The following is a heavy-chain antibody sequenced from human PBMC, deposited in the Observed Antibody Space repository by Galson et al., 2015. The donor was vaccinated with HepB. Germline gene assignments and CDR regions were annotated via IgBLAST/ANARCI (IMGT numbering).Heavy chain of an antibody. CDR1: GFTFSSYG. Sequence: SLRLSCAASGFTFSSYGMHWVRQAPGKGLEWEAVISYDGSNKYYADSVKGRFTISRDNSKNTLYLQMNSLRAEDTAVYYCAKDPWEYQLLPHPAVDYWGQGTLVTVSS. J-gene: IGHJ4*02. V-gene: IGHV3-30*18. CDR3: AKDPWEYQLLPHPAVDY. D-gene: IGHD2-2*01. CDR2: ISYDGSNK.